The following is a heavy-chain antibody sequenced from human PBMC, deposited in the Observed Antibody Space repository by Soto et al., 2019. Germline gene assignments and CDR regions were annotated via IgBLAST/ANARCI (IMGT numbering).Heavy chain of an antibody. J-gene: IGHJ5*02. CDR3: ARGVKYYYDSSGLYP. Sequence: QVQLVQSGAEVKKPGASVKVSCKASGYTFTSYDINWVRQATGQGLEWMGWMNPNSGNTGYAQKFQCRDTMTRNTSISTAYKELSSLRSEDTAVYYCARGVKYYYDSSGLYPWGQGTLVTVSS. CDR1: GYTFTSYD. V-gene: IGHV1-8*01. D-gene: IGHD3-22*01. CDR2: MNPNSGNT.